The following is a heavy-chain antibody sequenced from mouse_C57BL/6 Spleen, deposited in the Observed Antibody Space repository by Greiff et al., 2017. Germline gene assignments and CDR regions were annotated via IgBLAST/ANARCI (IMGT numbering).Heavy chain of an antibody. J-gene: IGHJ4*01. CDR1: GYKFTDYA. Sequence: VQLQESGPELVRPGVSVKISCKGSGYKFTDYAMHWVKQSHAKSLEWIGVISTYYGDASYNQKFKDKATMTVDKSSSTAYMELARLTSEDSAVYYCAGLLCLPYYYAMDYWGQGTSVTVAS. V-gene: IGHV1-67*01. D-gene: IGHD2-3*01. CDR3: AGLLCLPYYYAMDY. CDR2: ISTYYGDA.